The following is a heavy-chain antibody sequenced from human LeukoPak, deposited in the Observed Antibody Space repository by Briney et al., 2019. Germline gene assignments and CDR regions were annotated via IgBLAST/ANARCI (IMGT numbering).Heavy chain of an antibody. CDR1: GFTFSSYA. J-gene: IGHJ6*02. CDR3: AKDNRYGSGSYSRWVFYYGMDV. CDR2: ISYDGSNK. Sequence: GGSLRLSCAASGFTFSSYAMHWVRQAPGKGLEWVAVISYDGSNKYYADSVKGRFTISRDNSKNTLYLQMNSLRAEDTAVYYCAKDNRYGSGSYSRWVFYYGMDVWGQGTTVTVSS. D-gene: IGHD3-10*01. V-gene: IGHV3-30-3*01.